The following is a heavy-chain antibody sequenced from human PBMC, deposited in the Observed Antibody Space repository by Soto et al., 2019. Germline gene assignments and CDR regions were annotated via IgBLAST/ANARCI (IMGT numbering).Heavy chain of an antibody. D-gene: IGHD3-3*01. CDR3: AKVHNPYNDFWSGWDC. Sequence: QVQLVESGGGVVQPGRSLRLSCAASGFTFSTYGMHWVRQAPGKGLEWVAVISYDGSNKYYADSVKGRFTISRDNSKNTLYLQMNSLRAEDTAVYYCAKVHNPYNDFWSGWDCWGQGTLVTVSS. J-gene: IGHJ4*02. CDR2: ISYDGSNK. CDR1: GFTFSTYG. V-gene: IGHV3-30*18.